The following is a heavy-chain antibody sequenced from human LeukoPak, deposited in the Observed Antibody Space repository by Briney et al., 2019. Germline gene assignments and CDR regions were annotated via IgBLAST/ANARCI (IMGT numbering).Heavy chain of an antibody. CDR2: INPNSGGT. D-gene: IGHD7-27*01. Sequence: ASVKVSCKASGYTFTGYYMHWVRQAPGQGLEWMGWINPNSGGTNYAQKFQGRVTMTRDTSISTAYMELSRLRSDDTAVSYCARHRLNWGYFDHWGQGTLVTVSS. CDR3: ARHRLNWGYFDH. J-gene: IGHJ4*02. CDR1: GYTFTGYY. V-gene: IGHV1-2*02.